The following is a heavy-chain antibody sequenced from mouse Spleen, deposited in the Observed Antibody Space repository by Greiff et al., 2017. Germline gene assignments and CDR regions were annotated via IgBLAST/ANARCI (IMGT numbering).Heavy chain of an antibody. CDR2: SRNKANDYTT. Sequence: EVKLMESGGGLVQSGRSLRLSCATSGFTFSDFYMEWVRQAPGKGLEWIAASRNKANDYTTEYSASVKGRFIVSRDTSQSILYLQMNALRAEDTAIYYCARGSNWGNYAMDYWGQGTSVTVSS. D-gene: IGHD4-1*01. CDR1: GFTFSDFY. CDR3: ARGSNWGNYAMDY. V-gene: IGHV7-1*01. J-gene: IGHJ4*01.